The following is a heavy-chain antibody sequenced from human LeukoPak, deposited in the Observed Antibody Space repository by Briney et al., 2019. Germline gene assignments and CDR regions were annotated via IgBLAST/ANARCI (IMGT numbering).Heavy chain of an antibody. V-gene: IGHV4-59*12. CDR1: GGSITSYY. J-gene: IGHJ4*02. D-gene: IGHD4-11*01. CDR3: ARGGTVTTEIDY. CDR2: IYYSGST. Sequence: SETLYLTCTVSGGSITSYYWSWIRQPPGKGLEWIGYIYYSGSTNYNPSLKSRVTISVDTFKNQFSLKLSSVTAADTAVYYCARGGTVTTEIDYWGQGTLVTVSS.